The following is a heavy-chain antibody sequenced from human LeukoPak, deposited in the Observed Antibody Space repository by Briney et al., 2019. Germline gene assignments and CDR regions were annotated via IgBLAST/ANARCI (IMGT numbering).Heavy chain of an antibody. CDR1: GYSISSGYY. CDR2: IYHSGST. CDR3: ARVHQEGQWLVLDY. D-gene: IGHD6-19*01. V-gene: IGHV4-38-2*01. Sequence: SETLSLTCAVSGYSISSGYYWGWIRRPPGKGLEWIGSIYHSGSTYYNPSLKSRVTISVDTSKNQFSLKLSSVTAADTAVYYCARVHQEGQWLVLDYWGQGTLVTVSS. J-gene: IGHJ4*02.